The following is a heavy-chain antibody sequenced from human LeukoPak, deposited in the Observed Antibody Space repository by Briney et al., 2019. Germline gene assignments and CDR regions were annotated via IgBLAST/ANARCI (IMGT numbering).Heavy chain of an antibody. CDR1: GFTFSSYG. Sequence: PGGSLRLSCAASGFTFSSYGMHWVRLAPGKGLEWVAVIWYDGSNKYYADSVKGRFTISRDNSKNTLYLQMNSLRAEDTAVYYCARGEYSSSSNFDYWGQGTLVTVSS. V-gene: IGHV3-33*01. J-gene: IGHJ4*02. CDR2: IWYDGSNK. D-gene: IGHD6-6*01. CDR3: ARGEYSSSSNFDY.